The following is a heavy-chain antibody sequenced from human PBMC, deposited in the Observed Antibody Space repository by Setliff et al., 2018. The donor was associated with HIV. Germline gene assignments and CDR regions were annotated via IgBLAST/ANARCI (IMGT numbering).Heavy chain of an antibody. CDR1: GGTSSTHA. D-gene: IGHD3-10*01. V-gene: IGHV1-69*10. Sequence: SVKVSCKASGGTSSTHAINWVRQAPGQGLEWMGQIISILDITSYAQKLQGRVSITADESTSTFYMELSDLTSADTAVYYCTGPRGDEAFDIWGQGTKVTVSS. J-gene: IGHJ3*02. CDR3: TGPRGDEAFDI. CDR2: IISILDIT.